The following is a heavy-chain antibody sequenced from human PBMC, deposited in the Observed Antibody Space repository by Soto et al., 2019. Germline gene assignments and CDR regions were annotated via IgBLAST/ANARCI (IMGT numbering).Heavy chain of an antibody. Sequence: QVQLQESGPGLVKSSETLSLTCSVSGASISSYYWSWIRQPAGKGLEWIGRIYTTGNTNYNPSLMIRLTMSVDRSKKQSSLKLRSVTAADTAVYYCARDWGAFDYWGQGILVTVSS. D-gene: IGHD3-16*01. CDR3: ARDWGAFDY. CDR2: IYTTGNT. V-gene: IGHV4-4*07. J-gene: IGHJ4*02. CDR1: GASISSYY.